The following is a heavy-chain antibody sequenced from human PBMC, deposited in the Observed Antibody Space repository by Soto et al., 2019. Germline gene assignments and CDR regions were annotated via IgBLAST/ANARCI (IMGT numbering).Heavy chain of an antibody. D-gene: IGHD1-26*01. CDR2: ISGSGGGT. CDR1: GFTFSSYA. V-gene: IGHV3-23*01. CDR3: AKVSLGATTITDYYYYGMDV. J-gene: IGHJ6*02. Sequence: PGGSLRLSCAASGFTFSSYAMTWVRQAPGKGLEWVSGISGSGGGTYYADSVKGRFTISRDNSKSTLYLQMNSLRAEDTAVYYCAKVSLGATTITDYYYYGMDVWGQGATVTVS.